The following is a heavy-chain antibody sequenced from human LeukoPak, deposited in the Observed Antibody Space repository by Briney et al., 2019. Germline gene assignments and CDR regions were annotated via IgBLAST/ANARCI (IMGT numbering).Heavy chain of an antibody. V-gene: IGHV3-23*01. J-gene: IGHJ4*02. CDR2: ISASGGAT. CDR1: GFTFLRHR. Sequence: GSQAPPLAAPGFTFLRHRMTGFPPAPGKGLEWVSGISASGGATYYADSVKGRFTISRDNSKNTLYLQMDSLKAGDAALYYCAKGNYGEKIDYWGPGTLVTVSS. D-gene: IGHD4-17*01. CDR3: AKGNYGEKIDY.